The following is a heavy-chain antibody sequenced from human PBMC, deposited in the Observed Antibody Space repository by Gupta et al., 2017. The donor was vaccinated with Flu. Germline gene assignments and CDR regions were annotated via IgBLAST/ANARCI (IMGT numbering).Heavy chain of an antibody. J-gene: IGHJ4*02. V-gene: IGHV3-23*01. CDR2: ISGSGGST. D-gene: IGHD6-6*01. CDR1: GFTFSSDA. Sequence: EVQLLESGGGSVQPGGSLRLSCAASGFTFSSDAMSWVRQAPGKGLEWVSAISGSGGSTYYADSVKGRFTISRDNSKNTLYLQMNSLRAEDTAVYYCAKYSYSSLLSVHFDYWGQGTLVTVSS. CDR3: AKYSYSSLLSVHFDY.